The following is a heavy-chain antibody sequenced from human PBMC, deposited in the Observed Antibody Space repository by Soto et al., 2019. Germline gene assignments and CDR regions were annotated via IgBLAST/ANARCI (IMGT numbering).Heavy chain of an antibody. CDR2: IIPILGIA. CDR1: GGTFSSYT. D-gene: IGHD3-10*01. J-gene: IGHJ4*02. V-gene: IGHV1-69*08. CDR3: AREEYYYGSGAFFDY. Sequence: QVQLVQSGAEVKKPGSSVKVSCKASGGTFSSYTISWLRQAPGQGLEWMGRIIPILGIANYAQKFQGRVTITADKSTSTAYMELSSLRSEDTAVYYCAREEYYYGSGAFFDYLDQGTLVTVSS.